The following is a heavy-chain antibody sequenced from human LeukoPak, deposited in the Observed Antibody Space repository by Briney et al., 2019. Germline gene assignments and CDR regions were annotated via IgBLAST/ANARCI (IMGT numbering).Heavy chain of an antibody. D-gene: IGHD3-10*01. V-gene: IGHV4-59*12. CDR1: GGSMSSYY. CDR2: IYYSGST. Sequence: SETLSPTCTVSGGSMSSYYWSWIRQPPGKGLEYIGYIYYSGSTNYNPSLRSRVTISVDTSKNQFSLKLSSVTAADTAVYYCARSYGSGSYPFDYWGQGTLVTVSS. J-gene: IGHJ4*02. CDR3: ARSYGSGSYPFDY.